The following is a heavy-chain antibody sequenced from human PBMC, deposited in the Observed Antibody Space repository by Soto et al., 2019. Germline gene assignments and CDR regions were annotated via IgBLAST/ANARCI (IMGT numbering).Heavy chain of an antibody. CDR1: GFTVSSNY. CDR2: IYSGGST. V-gene: IGHV3-53*01. D-gene: IGHD4-17*01. Sequence: EVQLVESGGGLIQPGGSLRLSCAASGFTVSSNYMSWVRQAPGKGLEWVSVIYSGGSTYYADSVKGRFTISRDNSKNTLYIQMISLRAEDTAVYYCARDLAYGDYPSHGMDVWGQGTTVTVSS. J-gene: IGHJ6*02. CDR3: ARDLAYGDYPSHGMDV.